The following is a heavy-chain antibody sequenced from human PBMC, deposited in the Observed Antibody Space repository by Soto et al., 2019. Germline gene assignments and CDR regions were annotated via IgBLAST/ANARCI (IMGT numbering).Heavy chain of an antibody. J-gene: IGHJ4*02. CDR2: ISGSGGST. CDR1: GFTFSSYA. D-gene: IGHD3-3*01. CDR3: TTDGNRYDSWIGYTFDY. Sequence: PGGSLRLSCAASGFTFSSYAMSWVRQAPGKGLEWVSAISGSGGSTYYADSVKGRFTISRDNSKNTLYLQMDSLKTEDTAVYYCTTDGNRYDSWIGYTFDYWGQGTPVTVSS. V-gene: IGHV3-23*01.